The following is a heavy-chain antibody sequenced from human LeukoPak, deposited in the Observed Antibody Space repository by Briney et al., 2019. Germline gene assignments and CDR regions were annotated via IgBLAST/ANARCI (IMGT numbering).Heavy chain of an antibody. J-gene: IGHJ4*02. CDR1: GFTFSDYS. V-gene: IGHV3-21*01. CDR3: ARDEMPPEYLDY. D-gene: IGHD2/OR15-2a*01. CDR2: ISSRSSYI. Sequence: GGSLRLSCAASGFTFSDYSMNWVRQAPGKGLEWVSSISSRSSYIYYADSVKGRFTISRDNAKNSLYLQMNSLRAEDTAMYYCARDEMPPEYLDYWGQGTLVTVSS.